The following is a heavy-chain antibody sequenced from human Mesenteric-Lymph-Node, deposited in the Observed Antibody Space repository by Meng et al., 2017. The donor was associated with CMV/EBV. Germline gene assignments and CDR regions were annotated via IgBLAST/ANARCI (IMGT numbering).Heavy chain of an antibody. CDR1: GFTFSSYA. Sequence: SLKISCAASGFTFSSYAMHWVRQAPGKGLEWVSGISWNSGSIGYADSVKGRFTISRDNAKNSLYLQMNSLRAEDTALYYCAKDKTYYDFWSGALDYWGQGTLVTVSS. V-gene: IGHV3-9*01. CDR2: ISWNSGSI. CDR3: AKDKTYYDFWSGALDY. J-gene: IGHJ4*02. D-gene: IGHD3-3*01.